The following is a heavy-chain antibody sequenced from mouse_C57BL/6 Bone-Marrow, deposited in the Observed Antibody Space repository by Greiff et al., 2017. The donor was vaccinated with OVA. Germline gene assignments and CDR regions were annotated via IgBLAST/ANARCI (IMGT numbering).Heavy chain of an antibody. CDR2: IYPRSGNT. V-gene: IGHV1-81*01. CDR3: ESTGSWNYCAMDY. CDR1: GYTFTSYG. J-gene: IGHJ4*01. Sequence: QVQLKESGAELARPGASVKLSCKASGYTFTSYGISWVKQRTGQGLEWIGEIYPRSGNTYYNEKFKGKATLTADKSSSTAYMELRSLTSEDSAVYFCESTGSWNYCAMDYWGQGTSVTVSS. D-gene: IGHD1-1*02.